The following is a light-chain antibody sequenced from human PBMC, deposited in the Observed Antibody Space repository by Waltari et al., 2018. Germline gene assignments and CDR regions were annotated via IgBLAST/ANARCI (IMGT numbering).Light chain of an antibody. J-gene: IGLJ3*02. V-gene: IGLV2-23*02. CDR1: SSDVGSYNF. CDR2: EVT. Sequence: QSALTQPASVSGSPGQSITISCTGTSSDVGSYNFVSWYQQYPGKAPKLMIYEVTKRPSGVSNRFSGSKSGNTASLTISGLQAEDEAEYYCCSYAGSSTFVVFGGGTKLTVL. CDR3: CSYAGSSTFVV.